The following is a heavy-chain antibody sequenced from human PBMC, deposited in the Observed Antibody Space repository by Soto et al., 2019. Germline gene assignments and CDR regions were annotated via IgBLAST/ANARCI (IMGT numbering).Heavy chain of an antibody. CDR1: GGSFSGYY. CDR2: INHSGST. CDR3: ARPLGWFDP. V-gene: IGHV4-34*01. Sequence: LSETLSLTCAVYGGSFSGYYWSWIRQPPGKGLEWIGEINHSGSTNYNPSLKSRVTISVDTSKNQFSLKLSSVTAADTAVYYCARPLGWFDPWGQGTLVTVSS. D-gene: IGHD7-27*01. J-gene: IGHJ5*02.